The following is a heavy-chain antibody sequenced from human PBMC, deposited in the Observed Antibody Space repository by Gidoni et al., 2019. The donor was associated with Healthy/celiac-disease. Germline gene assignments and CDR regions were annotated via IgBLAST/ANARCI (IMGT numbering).Heavy chain of an antibody. V-gene: IGHV4-34*01. J-gene: IGHJ4*02. CDR2: INHSGST. CDR1: GGSFSGYY. CDR3: ARAYSSSWPLDY. D-gene: IGHD6-13*01. Sequence: QVQLQQWGAGLLKPSETLSLTCSVYGGSFSGYYWGWIRQPQGKGMEWIGEINHSGSTNYNPSLKSRVTISVDTSKNQFSLKLSSVTAADTAVYYCARAYSSSWPLDYWGQGTLVTVSS.